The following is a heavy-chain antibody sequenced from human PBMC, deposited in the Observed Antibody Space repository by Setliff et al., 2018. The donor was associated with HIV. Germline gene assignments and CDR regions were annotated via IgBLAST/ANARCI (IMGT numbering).Heavy chain of an antibody. CDR1: GFTFSTYE. CDR3: ARGLYCSSTTCSYGMDV. V-gene: IGHV3-48*03. CDR2: ISSGVSPM. D-gene: IGHD2-2*01. J-gene: IGHJ6*02. Sequence: PGESLKISCAASGFTFSTYEMNWVRQAPGKGLECLSYISSGVSPMYYADSVKGRFTISRDNAKNSLYLQMNSRRAEDTAVYYCARGLYCSSTTCSYGMDVWGQGTTVTVSS.